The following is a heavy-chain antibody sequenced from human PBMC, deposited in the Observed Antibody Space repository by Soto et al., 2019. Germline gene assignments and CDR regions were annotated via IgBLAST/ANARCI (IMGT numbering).Heavy chain of an antibody. CDR2: IKSNGGDP. J-gene: IGHJ4*02. D-gene: IGHD3-16*01. CDR1: GFIFTGYY. Sequence: QVQLLQSGAEVREAGASVKVSCKASGFIFTGYYLHWVRQAPGQGLEWMGWIKSNGGDPKYAQKFQDRRTMTRDTSMNTVYMELSSLRSDDSAVEYCARDERSYGEPPFDYWGQGTLVTVSS. CDR3: ARDERSYGEPPFDY. V-gene: IGHV1-2*02.